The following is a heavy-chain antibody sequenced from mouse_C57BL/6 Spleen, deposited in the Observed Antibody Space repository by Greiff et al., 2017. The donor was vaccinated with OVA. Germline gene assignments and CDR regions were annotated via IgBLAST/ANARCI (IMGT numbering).Heavy chain of an antibody. J-gene: IGHJ1*03. V-gene: IGHV5-17*01. D-gene: IGHD2-4*01. CDR1: GFTFSDYG. CDR3: ARQDDYDGYFDV. CDR2: ISSGSSTI. Sequence: DVMLVESGGGLVKPGGSLKLSCAASGFTFSDYGMHWVRQAPEKGLEWVAYISSGSSTIYYADTVKGRFTISRDNAKNTLFLQMTSLRSEDTAMYYCARQDDYDGYFDVWGTGTTVTVSS.